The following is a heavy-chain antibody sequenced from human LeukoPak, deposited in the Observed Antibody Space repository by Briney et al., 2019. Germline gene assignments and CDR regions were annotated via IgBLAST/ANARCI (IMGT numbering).Heavy chain of an antibody. CDR3: ARARNTVMLMYYFDC. V-gene: IGHV4-61*01. D-gene: IGHD3-16*01. Sequence: SETLSLTCTVSGGSVSSGSYYWSWIRQPPGKGLEWIGYIYYSGSTNYNPSLKSRVTISVDTSKNQFSLKLSSVTAADTAVYYCARARNTVMLMYYFDCWGQGTLVTVSS. CDR1: GGSVSSGSYY. J-gene: IGHJ4*02. CDR2: IYYSGST.